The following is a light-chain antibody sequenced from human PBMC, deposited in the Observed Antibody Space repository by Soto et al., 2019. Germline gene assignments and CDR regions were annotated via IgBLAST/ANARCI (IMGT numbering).Light chain of an antibody. CDR1: QSVGSK. CDR3: QQYNNWHPWT. J-gene: IGKJ1*01. CDR2: GAS. Sequence: EIVMTQSPATLSVSPGERASLSCRASQSVGSKLAWYQQKPGQAPRLLIYGASTRATGIPARFSGGGSGTEFTLSISSLQSADFAVYYCQQYNNWHPWTFGQGTKVEI. V-gene: IGKV3-15*01.